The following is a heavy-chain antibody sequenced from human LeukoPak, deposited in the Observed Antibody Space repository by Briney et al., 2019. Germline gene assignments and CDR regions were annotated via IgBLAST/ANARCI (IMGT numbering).Heavy chain of an antibody. Sequence: GGSLRLSCAASGFTFSSYGMHWVRQAPGKGLEWVAVISYDGSNKYYADSVKGRFTISRDNSKNTLYLQMNSLRAEDTAVYYCAKAPRTTVVTNYWGQGTLVTVSS. D-gene: IGHD4-23*01. J-gene: IGHJ4*02. CDR1: GFTFSSYG. CDR2: ISYDGSNK. V-gene: IGHV3-30*18. CDR3: AKAPRTTVVTNY.